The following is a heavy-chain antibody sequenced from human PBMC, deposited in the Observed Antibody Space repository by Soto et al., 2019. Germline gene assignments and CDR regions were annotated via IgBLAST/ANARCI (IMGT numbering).Heavy chain of an antibody. J-gene: IGHJ5*02. V-gene: IGHV4-59*01. CDR2: ISYNGNTTY. CDR1: GGSIRRYY. Sequence: PSETLSITCTVSGGSIRRYYWNWIRQAPGKGLECLGYISYNGNTTYKYNPSLKSRVTISLDTSKNQFSLKLTSVTAADTAVYYGARGDDWKSSCFDPWGQGTLVTVS. D-gene: IGHD1-1*01. CDR3: ARGDDWKSSCFDP.